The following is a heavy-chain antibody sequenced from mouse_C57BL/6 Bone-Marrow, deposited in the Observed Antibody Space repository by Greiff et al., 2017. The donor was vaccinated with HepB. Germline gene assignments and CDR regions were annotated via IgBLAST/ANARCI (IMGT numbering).Heavy chain of an antibody. D-gene: IGHD1-1*01. CDR1: GYTFTSYW. V-gene: IGHV1-52*01. Sequence: QVHVKQPGAELVRPGSSVKLSCKASGYTFTSYWMHWVKQRPIQGLEWIGNIDPSDSETHYNQKFKDKATLTVDKSSSTAYMQLSSLTSEDSAVYYCAREGTTVVAHWYFDVWGTGTTVTVSS. CDR3: AREGTTVVAHWYFDV. J-gene: IGHJ1*03. CDR2: IDPSDSET.